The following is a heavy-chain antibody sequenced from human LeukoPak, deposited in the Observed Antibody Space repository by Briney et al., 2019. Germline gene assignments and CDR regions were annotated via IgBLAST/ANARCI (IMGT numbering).Heavy chain of an antibody. V-gene: IGHV4-30-4*01. J-gene: IGHJ6*03. D-gene: IGHD6-13*01. CDR2: IYYIGTA. Sequence: SETLSLTCSVSGDSISIGDYRWSWIRQSPGKGLEWIGYIYYIGTAYYNPSLRSRVALSADTSKNQFSLKLNSVTVADSAVYYCARLYSSTWYAYMDVWGKGTTVTVSS. CDR3: ARLYSSTWYAYMDV. CDR1: GDSISIGDYR.